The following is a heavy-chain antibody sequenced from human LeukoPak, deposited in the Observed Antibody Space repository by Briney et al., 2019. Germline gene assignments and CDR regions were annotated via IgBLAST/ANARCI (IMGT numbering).Heavy chain of an antibody. Sequence: GGSLRLSCAASGFTFSNYAMSWVRQAPGKGLDWVSAISGSGESTYYADSVKGRFTLSRDNSKNTLYLQMSTVRADDTAVYYCAKASYGSGSYYTSLADWGQGTLVTVSS. V-gene: IGHV3-23*01. D-gene: IGHD3-10*01. CDR1: GFTFSNYA. CDR3: AKASYGSGSYYTSLAD. CDR2: ISGSGEST. J-gene: IGHJ4*02.